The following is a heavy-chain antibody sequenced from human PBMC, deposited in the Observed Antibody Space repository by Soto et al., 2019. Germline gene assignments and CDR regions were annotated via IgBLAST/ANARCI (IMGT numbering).Heavy chain of an antibody. CDR3: AKEMYPRTVLDSSSPWGDY. V-gene: IGHV3-30*18. D-gene: IGHD6-6*01. Sequence: QVQLVESGGGVAQPGRSLRLSCAVSGFTFSDYAMHWVRQAPGKGLEWVAVVSYDGSYKYYADSVKGRFTVSRDLSGNTLFLRMNSLGLEDTAVYFCAKEMYPRTVLDSSSPWGDYWGEGTLVAVSS. CDR2: VSYDGSYK. J-gene: IGHJ4*02. CDR1: GFTFSDYA.